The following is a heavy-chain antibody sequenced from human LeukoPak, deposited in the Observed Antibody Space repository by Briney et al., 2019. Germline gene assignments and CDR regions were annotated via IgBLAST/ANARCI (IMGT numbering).Heavy chain of an antibody. D-gene: IGHD3-10*01. CDR1: GGSISNNNW. V-gene: IGHV4-4*02. J-gene: IGHJ4*02. Sequence: SETLSLTCAVSGGSISNNNWWNWVRRPPGKGLEWIGEIDHSGWTKYSPSLKSRVTISVDKSKNQFSLKLSSVTAADTAVYYCAGNYGSGSFDYWGQGTLVTVSS. CDR2: IDHSGWT. CDR3: AGNYGSGSFDY.